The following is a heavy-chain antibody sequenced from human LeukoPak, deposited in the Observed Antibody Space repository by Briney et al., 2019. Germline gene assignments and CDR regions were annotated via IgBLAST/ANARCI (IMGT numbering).Heavy chain of an antibody. CDR1: GFTVSSNY. D-gene: IGHD3-22*01. Sequence: GGSLRLSCAASGFTVSSNYMSWVRQAPERGLEWVSINYSDGTTYYADSVKGRFAISRDNSKNTLYLQMNSLRAEDTAVYYCARWHTSGNNYYYDYWGQGTLVTVSS. CDR2: NYSDGTT. V-gene: IGHV3-53*01. J-gene: IGHJ4*02. CDR3: ARWHTSGNNYYYDY.